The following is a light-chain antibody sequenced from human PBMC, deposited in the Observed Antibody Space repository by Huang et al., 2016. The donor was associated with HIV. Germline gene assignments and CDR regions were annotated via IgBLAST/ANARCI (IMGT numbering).Light chain of an antibody. V-gene: IGKV1-33*01. J-gene: IGKJ2*01. CDR1: QDISNY. Sequence: DIQMTQSPSSLSASVGDRVTITCKASQDISNYLKWYQQKPGKAPKLLIYDASNLETGVPSRFSGSRSGTHFTFTINNLQPEDIATYYCQQYDNLHTFGQGTKLEIK. CDR2: DAS. CDR3: QQYDNLHT.